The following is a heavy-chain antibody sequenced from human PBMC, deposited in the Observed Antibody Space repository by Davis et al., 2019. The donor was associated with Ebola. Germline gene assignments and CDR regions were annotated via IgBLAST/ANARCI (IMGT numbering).Heavy chain of an antibody. D-gene: IGHD6-19*01. CDR3: AKDEEWLGTYFDY. J-gene: IGHJ4*02. Sequence: SVKGRFTISRDNSKNTLYLQMNSLRAEDTAVYYCAKDEEWLGTYFDYWGQGTLVTVSS. V-gene: IGHV3-23*01.